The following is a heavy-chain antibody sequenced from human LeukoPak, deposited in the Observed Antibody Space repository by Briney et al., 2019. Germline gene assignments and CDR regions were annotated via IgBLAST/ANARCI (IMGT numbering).Heavy chain of an antibody. CDR2: IYYSGST. Sequence: PSETLSLTCTVSGGSISSSSYYWGWIRQPPGKGLEWIGSIYYSGSTNYNPSLKSRVTISVDTSKNQFSLKLSSVTAADTAVYYCARGRVATIGLIDYWGQGTLVTVSS. V-gene: IGHV4-39*07. D-gene: IGHD5-12*01. J-gene: IGHJ4*02. CDR1: GGSISSSSYY. CDR3: ARGRVATIGLIDY.